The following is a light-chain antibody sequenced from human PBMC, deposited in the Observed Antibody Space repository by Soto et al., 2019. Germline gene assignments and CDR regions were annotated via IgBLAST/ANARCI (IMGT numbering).Light chain of an antibody. CDR1: SSNIGADYD. CDR2: ANS. CDR3: QSYDSSLTGVV. V-gene: IGLV1-40*01. J-gene: IGLJ2*01. Sequence: QPVLTQPPSVSGAPGQRVTISCTGSSSNIGADYDVHWYQQLPGTAPKLLIYANSHRPSGVPDRFSGSKSGTSASLAITGLQAEDEADYYCQSYDSSLTGVVFGGGTKLTVL.